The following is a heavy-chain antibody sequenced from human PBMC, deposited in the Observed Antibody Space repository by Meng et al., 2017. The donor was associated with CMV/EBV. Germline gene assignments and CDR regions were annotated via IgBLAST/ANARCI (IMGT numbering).Heavy chain of an antibody. CDR2: IKSKTDGGTT. CDR1: GGSISSSSYY. D-gene: IGHD1-7*01. J-gene: IGHJ4*02. Sequence: GGSLRLSCTVSGGSISSSSYYWGWIRQPPGKGLEWVGRIKSKTDGGTTDYAAPVKGRFTISRDDSKNTLYLQMNSLKTEDTAVYYCTTDHTYNWNYGGVRDYWGQGTLVTVSS. CDR3: TTDHTYNWNYGGVRDY. V-gene: IGHV3-15*01.